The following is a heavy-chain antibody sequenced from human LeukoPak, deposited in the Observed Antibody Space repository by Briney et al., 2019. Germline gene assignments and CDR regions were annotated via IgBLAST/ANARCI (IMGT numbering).Heavy chain of an antibody. CDR1: GFTFSNAW. J-gene: IGHJ4*02. V-gene: IGHV3-15*01. Sequence: GGFLRLSCAASGFTFSNAWLSWVRQAPGKGLEWVGRIKSKTDGGTTDYAAPVKGRFTISRDDSKNTLYLQMNSLKTEDTAVYYCTTDLRRGVVPAARYWGQGTLVTVSS. CDR3: TTDLRRGVVPAARY. CDR2: IKSKTDGGTT. D-gene: IGHD2-2*01.